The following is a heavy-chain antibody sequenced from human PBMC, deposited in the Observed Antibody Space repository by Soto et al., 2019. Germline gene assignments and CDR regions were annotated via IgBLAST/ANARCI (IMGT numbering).Heavy chain of an antibody. CDR2: ISGGGGST. J-gene: IGHJ5*02. CDR1: GFTFNSYA. Sequence: EVQLLESGGGLVQPGGSLRLSCAASGFTFNSYAMSWVRQAPGKGLEWVSAISGGGGSTYYADSVKGRFTVSRDNSKNTLYLQMNSLRAEDTAVYYCAKGRVYSGYDIPWGQGTLVTVSS. CDR3: AKGRVYSGYDIP. D-gene: IGHD5-12*01. V-gene: IGHV3-23*01.